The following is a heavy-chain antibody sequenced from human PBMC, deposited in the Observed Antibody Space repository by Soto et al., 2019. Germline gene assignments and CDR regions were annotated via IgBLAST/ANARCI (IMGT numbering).Heavy chain of an antibody. CDR3: AKDVGEGADSSLPYYYYGMDV. CDR1: GFTFGSYG. CDR2: ISYDGSNK. J-gene: IGHJ6*02. D-gene: IGHD6-13*01. Sequence: GGSLRLSCAASGFTFGSYGMHWVRQAPGKGLEWVAVISYDGSNKYYADSVKGRFTISRDNSKNTLYLQMNSLRAEDTAVYYCAKDVGEGADSSLPYYYYGMDVWGQGTTVTVSS. V-gene: IGHV3-30*18.